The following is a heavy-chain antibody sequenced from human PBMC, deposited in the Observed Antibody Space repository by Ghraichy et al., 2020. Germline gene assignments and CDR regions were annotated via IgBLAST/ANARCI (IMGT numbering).Heavy chain of an antibody. CDR3: ARDGGITGTDYYYYYGMDV. V-gene: IGHV3-64*01. Sequence: GGSLRLSCAASGFTFNSYAMHWVRQAPGKGLEYVSAISSNGGSTYYANSVKGRFTISRDNSKNTLYLQMGSLRAEDMAVYYCARDGGITGTDYYYYYGMDVWGQGTTVTVSS. CDR1: GFTFNSYA. CDR2: ISSNGGST. D-gene: IGHD1-20*01. J-gene: IGHJ6*02.